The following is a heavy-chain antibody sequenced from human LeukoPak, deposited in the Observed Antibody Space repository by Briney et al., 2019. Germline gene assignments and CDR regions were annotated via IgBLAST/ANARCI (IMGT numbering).Heavy chain of an antibody. CDR1: GGSISSYY. J-gene: IGHJ4*02. Sequence: PSETLSLTCTVSGGSISSYYWSWIRQPPGKGLEWIGYIYYSGSTNYNPPLKSRVTISVDTSKNQFPLKLSSVTAADTAVYFCARVGDMGIDYWGQGTLVTVSS. V-gene: IGHV4-59*01. CDR3: ARVGDMGIDY. CDR2: IYYSGST. D-gene: IGHD1-26*01.